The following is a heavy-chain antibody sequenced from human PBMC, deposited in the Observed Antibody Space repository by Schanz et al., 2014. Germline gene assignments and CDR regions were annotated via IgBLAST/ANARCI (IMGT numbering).Heavy chain of an antibody. Sequence: EVQLVESGGGLVQPGKSLRLSCAASGFTFDKYAMHWVRQAPGKGLEWVSVISWNSGTIGYADSVKGRFTISRDNAKNSLYLQMNSLRAEDTALYYCARNRGSGGQNWYFDLWGRGTLXTVSS. V-gene: IGHV3-9*01. J-gene: IGHJ2*01. D-gene: IGHD3-3*01. CDR2: ISWNSGTI. CDR1: GFTFDKYA. CDR3: ARNRGSGGQNWYFDL.